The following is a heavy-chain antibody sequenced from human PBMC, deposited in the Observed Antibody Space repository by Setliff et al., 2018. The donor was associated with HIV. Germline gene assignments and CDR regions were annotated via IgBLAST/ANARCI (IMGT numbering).Heavy chain of an antibody. V-gene: IGHV3-30*04. J-gene: IGHJ6*02. Sequence: PGGSLRLSCEAFSSYAMHWVRQAPGKGLVWVAVISYDGSNKYYAGSVKGRFTISRDNSRNTLYLQMNSLRPEDSAVYYCATEVEKYSYGSSGMDVWGQGTTVTVSS. CDR2: ISYDGSNK. CDR3: ATEVEKYSYGSSGMDV. CDR1: SSYA. D-gene: IGHD5-18*01.